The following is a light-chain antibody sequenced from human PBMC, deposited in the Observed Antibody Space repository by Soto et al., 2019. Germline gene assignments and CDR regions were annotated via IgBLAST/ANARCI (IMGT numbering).Light chain of an antibody. CDR2: YDS. V-gene: IGLV3-21*04. CDR3: QVWDSSSDHLVV. CDR1: NIGSKS. Sequence: SYELTQPPSVSVAPGNTARITCGGNNIGSKSVHWYQQKPGQAPVLVIYYDSDRPSGIPERFSGSNSGNTATLTISRVEAGDEADYYCQVWDSSSDHLVVFGGGTKLTVL. J-gene: IGLJ2*01.